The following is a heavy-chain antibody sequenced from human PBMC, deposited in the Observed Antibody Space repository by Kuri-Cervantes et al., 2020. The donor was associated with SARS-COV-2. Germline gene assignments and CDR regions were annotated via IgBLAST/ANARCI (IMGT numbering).Heavy chain of an antibody. D-gene: IGHD5-12*01. CDR1: GYTFTSYG. Sequence: ASVKVSCKASGYTFTSYGISWVRQAPGQGLEWMGWISAYNGNTNYAQKLQGRVTMTTDTSTSTAYMELSSLGSEDTAVYYCARASSGYDLDIDYWGQGTLVTVSS. V-gene: IGHV1-18*01. CDR2: ISAYNGNT. J-gene: IGHJ4*02. CDR3: ARASSGYDLDIDY.